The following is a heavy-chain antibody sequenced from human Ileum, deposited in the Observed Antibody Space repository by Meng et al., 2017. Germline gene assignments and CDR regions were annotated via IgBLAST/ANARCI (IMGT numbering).Heavy chain of an antibody. V-gene: IGHV3-48*03. CDR3: ARVQDGSGSYYTGVDY. D-gene: IGHD3-10*01. CDR1: GFTFSSCE. Sequence: GESLKISCAASGFTFSSCEMNWVRQAPGKGLEWGSYIDTSGKTMYYADSVKGRFTISRDNAKNSLYLQMNSLRAEDTAVYYCARVQDGSGSYYTGVDYWGQGTLVTVSS. CDR2: IDTSGKTM. J-gene: IGHJ4*02.